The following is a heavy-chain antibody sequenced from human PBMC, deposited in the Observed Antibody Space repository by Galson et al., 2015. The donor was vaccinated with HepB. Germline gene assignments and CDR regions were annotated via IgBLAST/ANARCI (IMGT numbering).Heavy chain of an antibody. CDR3: GTDRNYRIDV. V-gene: IGHV3-74*03. CDR1: GFTFSNTW. CDR2: INSDGSDV. Sequence: SLRLSCAASGFTFSNTWMHWVRQVPGKGLVWVSRINSDGSDVKYADAVEGRFTISRDNAKNTLYLQMNSLGAEDTAVYYCGTDRNYRIDVWGQGTTVTVSS. J-gene: IGHJ6*02.